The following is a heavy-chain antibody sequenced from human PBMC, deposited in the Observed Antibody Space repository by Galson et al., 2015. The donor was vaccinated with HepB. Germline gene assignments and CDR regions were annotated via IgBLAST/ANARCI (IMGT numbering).Heavy chain of an antibody. D-gene: IGHD3-10*01. V-gene: IGHV3-21*01. CDR1: GFTFSSYS. CDR2: ISSSSSYI. CDR3: ARDLPYYYGSGKDAFDI. J-gene: IGHJ3*02. Sequence: SLRLSCAASGFTFSSYSMNWVRQAPGKGLEWVSSISSSSSYIYYADSVKGRFTISRDNAKNSLYLQMNSLRAEDTAVYYCARDLPYYYGSGKDAFDIWGQGTMVTVSS.